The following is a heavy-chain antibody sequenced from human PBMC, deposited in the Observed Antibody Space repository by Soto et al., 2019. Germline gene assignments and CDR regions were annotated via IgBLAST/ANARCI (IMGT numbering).Heavy chain of an antibody. V-gene: IGHV3-48*02. CDR2: ISSSSSTI. Sequence: EVQLVESGGGLVQPGGSLRLSCAASGFTFSSYSMNWVRQAPGKGLEWVSYISSSSSTIYYADSVKGRFTISRDNAKNSLYLQMNSLRDEDTAVYYCARGRYYYDSSGLYYFDYWGQGTLVTVSS. J-gene: IGHJ4*02. CDR3: ARGRYYYDSSGLYYFDY. CDR1: GFTFSSYS. D-gene: IGHD3-22*01.